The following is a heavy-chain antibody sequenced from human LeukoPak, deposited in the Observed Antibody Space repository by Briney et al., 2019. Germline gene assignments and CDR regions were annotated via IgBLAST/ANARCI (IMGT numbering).Heavy chain of an antibody. J-gene: IGHJ4*02. Sequence: SQTLSLTCTVSGGSISSSSYYWGWIRQPPGKGREWIGSIYYSGSTYYNPSLKSRVTISVDTSKNQFSLKLSSVTAADTAVYYCARYGKYDYVWGSYFDYWGQGPLVTVSS. CDR2: IYYSGST. D-gene: IGHD3-16*01. V-gene: IGHV4-39*01. CDR1: GGSISSSSYY. CDR3: ARYGKYDYVWGSYFDY.